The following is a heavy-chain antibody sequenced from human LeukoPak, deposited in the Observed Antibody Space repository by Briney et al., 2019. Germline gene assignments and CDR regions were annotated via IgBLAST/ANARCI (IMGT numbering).Heavy chain of an antibody. Sequence: SETLSLTCTVSGGSIRSYYWSWIRQPPGKGLEWIGYIYYSGSTNYNPSLKSRVTISVDTSKNHFSLNLTSVTAADTAVYYCARGGTYYDDWGQGTLVSVSS. V-gene: IGHV4-59*01. D-gene: IGHD1-26*01. CDR3: ARGGTYYDD. CDR1: GGSIRSYY. CDR2: IYYSGST. J-gene: IGHJ4*02.